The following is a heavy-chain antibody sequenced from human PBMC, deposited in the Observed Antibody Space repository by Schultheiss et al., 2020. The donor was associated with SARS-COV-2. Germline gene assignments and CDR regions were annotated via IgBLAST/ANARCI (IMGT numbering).Heavy chain of an antibody. CDR3: AHSPGGYSHEDFDY. CDR1: GFSLSTSGVG. CDR2: IYWDDDK. D-gene: IGHD5-18*01. V-gene: IGHV2-5*02. Sequence: SGPTLVKPTQTLTLTCTFSGFSLSTSGVGVGWIRQPPGKALEWLAVIYWDDDKHYSPSLKSRLTITKDTSKNQVVLRMTNMDPVDTATYYCAHSPGGYSHEDFDYWGQGTLVTVSS. J-gene: IGHJ4*02.